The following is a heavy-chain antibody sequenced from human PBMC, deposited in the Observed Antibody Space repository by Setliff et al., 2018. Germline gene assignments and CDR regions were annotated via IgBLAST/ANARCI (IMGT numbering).Heavy chain of an antibody. CDR2: INPSGGST. V-gene: IGHV1-46*01. CDR3: ARDPRRFGYGWGGYYFDY. CDR1: GYTFTSYY. D-gene: IGHD3-10*01. Sequence: GASVKVSCKASGYTFTSYYMHWVRQAPGQGLEWMGIINPSGGSTSYAQKFQGRVTMTRDTSTSTVYMELSSLRSEGTAVYYCARDPRRFGYGWGGYYFDYWGQGTLVTVSS. J-gene: IGHJ4*02.